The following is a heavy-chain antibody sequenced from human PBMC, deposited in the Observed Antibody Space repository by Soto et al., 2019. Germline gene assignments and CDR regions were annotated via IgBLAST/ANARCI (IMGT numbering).Heavy chain of an antibody. J-gene: IGHJ3*01. Sequence: ASVKVSCKASGYSFTSYYMHWVRQAPGQGPEWMGIINPSVYYTTYAQRFQGRVTMTRDTTTSTVYMDLSNQKSEDTAVYYCAREAGIQSLDAFDVWGQGTMVTVSS. D-gene: IGHD6-13*01. CDR2: INPSVYYT. CDR3: AREAGIQSLDAFDV. V-gene: IGHV1-46*01. CDR1: GYSFTSYY.